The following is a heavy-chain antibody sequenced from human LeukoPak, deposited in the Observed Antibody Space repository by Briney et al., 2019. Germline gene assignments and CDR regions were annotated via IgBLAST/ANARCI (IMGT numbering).Heavy chain of an antibody. Sequence: GGSLRLSCAVPGITVSNYGMSWVRQAPGKGLEWVAGISGSGGSTHYADSVKGRFTISRDNPRNTLYLQMNSLRPEDTAVYFCAKRGVVIRVILVGFHKEAYYFDSWGQGALVTVSS. CDR3: AKRGVVIRVILVGFHKEAYYFDS. J-gene: IGHJ4*02. CDR1: GITVSNYG. CDR2: ISGSGGST. V-gene: IGHV3-23*01. D-gene: IGHD3-22*01.